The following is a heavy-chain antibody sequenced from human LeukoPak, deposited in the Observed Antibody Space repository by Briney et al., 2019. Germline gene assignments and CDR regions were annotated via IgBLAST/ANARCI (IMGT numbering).Heavy chain of an antibody. V-gene: IGHV1-69*01. J-gene: IGHJ4*02. CDR3: ASGGPGVNYYDSSGYYLYYFDY. CDR1: GGTFSSYA. D-gene: IGHD3-22*01. CDR2: IIPIFGTA. Sequence: ASVKVSCKASGGTFSSYAISWVRQAPGQGLEWMGGIIPIFGTANYAQKFQGRVTITADESTSTAYMELSSLRSEDTAVYYCASGGPGVNYYDSSGYYLYYFDYWGREPWSPSPQ.